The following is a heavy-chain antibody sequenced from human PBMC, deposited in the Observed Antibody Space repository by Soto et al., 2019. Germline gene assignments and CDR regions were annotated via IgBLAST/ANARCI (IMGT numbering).Heavy chain of an antibody. CDR3: AREGGESSDGLYYFDS. CDR1: GGSTSGDNY. J-gene: IGHJ4*02. CDR2: IYYSGNT. D-gene: IGHD3-16*01. Sequence: SATLSLTCTVSGGSTSGDNYWSLIRQPPGKGLECIGHIYYSGNTDYNPSLKSRLAISIDTSKNQFSLKLSSVTAADTAVYFCAREGGESSDGLYYFDSWGQGSLVTVSS. V-gene: IGHV4-30-4*01.